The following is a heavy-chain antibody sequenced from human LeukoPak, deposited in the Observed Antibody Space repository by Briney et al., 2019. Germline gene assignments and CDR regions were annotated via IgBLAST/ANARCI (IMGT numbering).Heavy chain of an antibody. V-gene: IGHV3-30*18. CDR1: GFTFSSYG. J-gene: IGHJ4*02. CDR2: ISYDGSNK. Sequence: GSLRLSCAASGFTFSSYGMHWVRQAPGKGLEWVAVISYDGSNKYYADSVKGRFTISRDNSKNTLYLQMNSLRAEDTAVYYCAKDLLRYCSSTSCQSSPDYWGQGTLVTVSS. CDR3: AKDLLRYCSSTSCQSSPDY. D-gene: IGHD2-2*01.